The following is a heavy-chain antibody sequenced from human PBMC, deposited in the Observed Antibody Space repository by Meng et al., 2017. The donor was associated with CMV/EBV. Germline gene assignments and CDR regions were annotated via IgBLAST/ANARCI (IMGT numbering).Heavy chain of an antibody. V-gene: IGHV3-11*01. CDR3: AREAVDDFWSGYYYYGMDV. CDR1: GFTFSDYS. J-gene: IGHJ6*02. CDR2: ISSSGSTI. Sequence: GGSLRLSCAASGFTFSDYSMSWIRQAPGKGLEWVSYISSSGSTIYYADSVKGRFTISRDNAKNSLYLQMNSLRAEDTAVYYCAREAVDDFWSGYYYYGMDVWGQGTTVTVSS. D-gene: IGHD3-3*01.